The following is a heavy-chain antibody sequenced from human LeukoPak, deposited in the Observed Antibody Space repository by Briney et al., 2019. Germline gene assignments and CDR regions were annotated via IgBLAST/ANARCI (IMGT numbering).Heavy chain of an antibody. CDR1: GFTFSKNA. Sequence: PGESLKISCAASGFTFSKNAMSWVRQAPGKGLEWVSSLSGSGADTYYADSVKGRFTISRDNAKNTAYLQMNSLRAEDTAVYYCAKDPYGTRYFDYWGQGTLVTAS. J-gene: IGHJ4*02. CDR2: LSGSGADT. V-gene: IGHV3-23*01. D-gene: IGHD2-2*01. CDR3: AKDPYGTRYFDY.